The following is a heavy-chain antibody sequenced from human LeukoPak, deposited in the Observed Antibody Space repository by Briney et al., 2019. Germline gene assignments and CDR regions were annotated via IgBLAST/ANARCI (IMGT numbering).Heavy chain of an antibody. Sequence: GGSLRLPCAASGFPFSDFYMSWIRQAPGKGLEWVSYISSSATTIYYTDSVKGRFTISRDNAKSSLYLQMNNLRAEDTAVYYCARDRWGKYYFGYWGLGTLVTVSS. J-gene: IGHJ4*02. CDR3: ARDRWGKYYFGY. V-gene: IGHV3-11*01. CDR1: GFPFSDFY. CDR2: ISSSATTI. D-gene: IGHD7-27*01.